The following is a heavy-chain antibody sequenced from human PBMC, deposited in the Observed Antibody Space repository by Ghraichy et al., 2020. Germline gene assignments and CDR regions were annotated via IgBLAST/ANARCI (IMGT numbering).Heavy chain of an antibody. CDR3: AKTQSVVVPAATTYYFDY. Sequence: GGSLRLSCAASGFTFSSYAMSWVRQAPGKGLEWVSAISGSGGSTYYADSVKGRFTISRDNSKNTLYLQMNSLRAEDTAVYYCAKTQSVVVPAATTYYFDYWGQGTLVTVSS. V-gene: IGHV3-23*01. CDR1: GFTFSSYA. D-gene: IGHD2-2*01. CDR2: ISGSGGST. J-gene: IGHJ4*02.